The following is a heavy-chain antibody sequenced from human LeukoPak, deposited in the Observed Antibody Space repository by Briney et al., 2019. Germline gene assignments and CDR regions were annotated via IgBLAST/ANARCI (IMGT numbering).Heavy chain of an antibody. CDR3: ARDYSGRGWLPNAFDI. Sequence: GGSLILSCAASGFTFSDYYMSWIRQAPGKRLEWVSYISSSSSYTNYADSVKGRFTISRDNAKNSLYLQMNSLRAEDTAVYYCARDYSGRGWLPNAFDIWGQGTMVTVSS. CDR2: ISSSSSYT. J-gene: IGHJ3*02. CDR1: GFTFSDYY. V-gene: IGHV3-11*06. D-gene: IGHD5-24*01.